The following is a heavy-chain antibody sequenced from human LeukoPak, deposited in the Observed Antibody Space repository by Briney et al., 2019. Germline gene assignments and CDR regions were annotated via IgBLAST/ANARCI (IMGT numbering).Heavy chain of an antibody. CDR1: GFTFSSYS. CDR2: ISSSSSYI. CDR3: ARDSVPRFDP. D-gene: IGHD3-10*01. Sequence: PGGSLRLSCAASGFTFSSYSMNWVRQAPGKGLEWVSSISSSSSYIYYADSVKGRFTISRDNAKDSLYLQMNSLRAEDTAVYYCARDSVPRFDPWGQGTLVTVSS. J-gene: IGHJ5*02. V-gene: IGHV3-21*01.